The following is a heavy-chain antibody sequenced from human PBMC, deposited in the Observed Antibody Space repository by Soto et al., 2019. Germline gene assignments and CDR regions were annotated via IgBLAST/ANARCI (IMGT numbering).Heavy chain of an antibody. D-gene: IGHD5-18*01. J-gene: IGHJ4*02. V-gene: IGHV1-18*01. Sequence: VQLVQSGPEVKKPGASVKVSCKASGYSFSDYGVTWVRQSPGQGLQWMGWISAYNDDRNYAQNFQDRITMTTDTSTSTAYVELRSLRSDGTAVYFCGRARSAAMVTSDYWGQGTLVTVSS. CDR2: ISAYNDDR. CDR1: GYSFSDYG. CDR3: GRARSAAMVTSDY.